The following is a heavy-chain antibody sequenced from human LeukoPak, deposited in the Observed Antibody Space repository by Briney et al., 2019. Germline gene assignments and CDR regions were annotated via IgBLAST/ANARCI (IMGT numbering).Heavy chain of an antibody. Sequence: PGGSLRLSCLTSGFTFSTNAMSWVRQAPGKGLEWISHINSDGSWTSYADSVKGRFTISKDNAKNTVYLQMNSLRAEDTAVYYCVSFYETYWGRGTLVTVSS. CDR2: INSDGSWT. V-gene: IGHV3-74*01. D-gene: IGHD2/OR15-2a*01. CDR1: GFTFSTNA. CDR3: VSFYETY. J-gene: IGHJ4*02.